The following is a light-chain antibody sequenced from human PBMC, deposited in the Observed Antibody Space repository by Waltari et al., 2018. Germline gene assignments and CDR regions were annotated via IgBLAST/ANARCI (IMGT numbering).Light chain of an antibody. CDR2: EVR. Sequence: SALTKPASASGSHGHSVTICCTATSSDGGGCNYLYRHQQHPGKAPKLMIHEVRKRPPGVPDRFSGTKSGNAASLTVAGLQAEDEGDYYCSSYAGTNNVVFGGGTKLTVL. CDR1: SSDGGGCNY. V-gene: IGLV2-8*01. J-gene: IGLJ2*01. CDR3: SSYAGTNNVV.